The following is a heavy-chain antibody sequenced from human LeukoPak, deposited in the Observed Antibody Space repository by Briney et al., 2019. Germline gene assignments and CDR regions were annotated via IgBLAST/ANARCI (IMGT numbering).Heavy chain of an antibody. V-gene: IGHV3-74*01. CDR3: ARPGDVFDY. CDR2: IHGDGTTT. D-gene: IGHD5-24*01. J-gene: IGHJ4*02. CDR1: GFTFSSYW. Sequence: QPGGSLRLSCAASGFTFSSYWMHWVRQAPGKGLVWVSRIHGDGTTTIYADSVKGRFTVSRDNAKNTLYLQMNSLRAEDTAVYYCARPGDVFDYWGQGTLVTVSS.